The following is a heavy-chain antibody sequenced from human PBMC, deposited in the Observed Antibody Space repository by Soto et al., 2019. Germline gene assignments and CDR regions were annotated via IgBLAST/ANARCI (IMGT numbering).Heavy chain of an antibody. CDR2: IYHGGTT. CDR3: AKAHVRVVAGSTFDY. V-gene: IGHV4-38-2*02. Sequence: SETLSLTCTVSGYSISSGSYWGWIRQPPGKGPEWIAGIYHGGTTFYNPSLKSRVTVSVDKSNNQFSLKLRSVTAADTAVYYCAKAHVRVVAGSTFDYWGHGTLVTVSS. CDR1: GYSISSGSY. D-gene: IGHD6-19*01. J-gene: IGHJ4*01.